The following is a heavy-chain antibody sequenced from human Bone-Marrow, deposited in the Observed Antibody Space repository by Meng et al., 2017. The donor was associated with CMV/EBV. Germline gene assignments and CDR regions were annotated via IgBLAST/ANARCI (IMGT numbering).Heavy chain of an antibody. CDR3: ARGFGSSSAY. J-gene: IGHJ4*02. Sequence: ASVKVSCKASGGTFSSYAISWVRQAPGQGLEWVGIINPSGGSTSYAQKFQGRVTMTRDTSTSTVYMELSSLRSEDTAVYYCARGFGSSSAYWGQGTLVTVSS. CDR1: GGTFSSYA. CDR2: INPSGGST. V-gene: IGHV1-46*01. D-gene: IGHD3-10*01.